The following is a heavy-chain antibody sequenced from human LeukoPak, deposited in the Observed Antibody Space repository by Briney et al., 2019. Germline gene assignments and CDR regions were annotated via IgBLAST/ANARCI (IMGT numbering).Heavy chain of an antibody. CDR1: GVSVSSGSYY. CDR2: IYYSGST. J-gene: IGHJ4*02. D-gene: IGHD6-19*01. CDR3: ARGGRSGWHWTPFDY. V-gene: IGHV4-61*01. Sequence: SETLSLTCTVSGVSVSSGSYYWSWIRQPPGKGLEWIGYIYYSGSTNYNPSLKSRVTISVDTSKNQFSLKLSSVTAADTAVYYCARGGRSGWHWTPFDYWGQGTLVTVSS.